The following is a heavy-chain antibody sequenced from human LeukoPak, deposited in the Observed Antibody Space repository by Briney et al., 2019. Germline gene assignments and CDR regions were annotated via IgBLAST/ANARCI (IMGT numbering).Heavy chain of an antibody. D-gene: IGHD7-27*01. CDR2: IKEDESQE. CDR1: GFSFSDSW. V-gene: IGHV3-7*01. CDR3: ATYKNWVAGDV. Sequence: PGGSLRLSCAASGFSFSDSWMSWDRQAPGKGPEWVANIKEDESQEHYADSVKGRFTVSRDNAKNSLFLQMNSLRVEDTAVYYCATYKNWVAGDVWGQGTTVSVSS. J-gene: IGHJ6*02.